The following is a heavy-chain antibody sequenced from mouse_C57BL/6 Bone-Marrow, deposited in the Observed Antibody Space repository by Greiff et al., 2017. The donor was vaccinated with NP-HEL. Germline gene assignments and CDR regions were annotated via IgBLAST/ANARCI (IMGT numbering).Heavy chain of an antibody. J-gene: IGHJ1*03. CDR3: ARFPDPLYGWYFDV. Sequence: EVKLMESGGGLVQPGGSLSLSCAASGFTFTDYYMSWVRQPPGKALEWLGFIRNKANGYTTEYSASVKGRFTISRDNSQSILYLQMNALRAEDSATYYCARFPDPLYGWYFDVWGTGTTVTVSS. CDR2: IRNKANGYTT. D-gene: IGHD1-1*01. V-gene: IGHV7-3*01. CDR1: GFTFTDYY.